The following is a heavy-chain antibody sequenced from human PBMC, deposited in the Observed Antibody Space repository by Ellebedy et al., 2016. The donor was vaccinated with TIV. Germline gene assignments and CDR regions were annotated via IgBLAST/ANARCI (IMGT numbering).Heavy chain of an antibody. CDR3: ARSLLIFSFDKCYFDL. J-gene: IGHJ2*01. CDR2: LFDTGNT. D-gene: IGHD3/OR15-3a*01. Sequence: SETLSLTCTVSGGSISGSSYYWGWIRRPPGKGLEWIGNLFDTGNTYYNPSLTSRVSISVDTSKNQFSLRLSSVTAADTAVYYCARSLLIFSFDKCYFDLWGRGTLVTVSS. CDR1: GGSISGSSYY. V-gene: IGHV4-39*01.